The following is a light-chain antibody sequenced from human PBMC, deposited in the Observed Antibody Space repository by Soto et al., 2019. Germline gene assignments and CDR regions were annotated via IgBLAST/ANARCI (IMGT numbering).Light chain of an antibody. CDR2: GAS. V-gene: IGKV3-20*01. J-gene: IGKJ1*01. CDR3: QQYGISPTWT. CDR1: QSVSSN. Sequence: VVRQSTSTLSLSSGERATLYCRASQSVSSNLAWYQQKPGQAPRLLIYGASTRATGIPARFSGSGSGTDFTLTISRLEPEDFAVYYCQQYGISPTWTFGQGTKVDI.